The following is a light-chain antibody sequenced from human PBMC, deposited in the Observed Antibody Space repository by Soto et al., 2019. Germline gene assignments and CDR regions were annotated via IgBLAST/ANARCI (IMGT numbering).Light chain of an antibody. CDR1: QGISTF. Sequence: DIQMTQSPSSLSTSVGDRVTITCRASQGISTFLNWYQQKPGKAPRLLIYAASRLQSGVPARFSGSGAETDFTLTISSLQPEDFATYYCQQSYSTPITFGQGTRLEL. V-gene: IGKV1-39*01. CDR2: AAS. CDR3: QQSYSTPIT. J-gene: IGKJ5*01.